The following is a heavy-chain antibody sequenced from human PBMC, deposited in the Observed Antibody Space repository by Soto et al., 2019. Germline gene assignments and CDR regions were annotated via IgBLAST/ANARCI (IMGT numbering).Heavy chain of an antibody. J-gene: IGHJ4*02. V-gene: IGHV1-8*01. Sequence: ASVKVSCKAAAYTFTSYDINWVRQATGQDFEWMGWMNPNNGNTAYAQKFQGRVTMTRDTSKSTAFMELSSLRSEDTAVYYCAAPDLSRDKDYWGQGTLVTVSS. D-gene: IGHD2-2*01. CDR2: MNPNNGNT. CDR1: AYTFTSYD. CDR3: AAPDLSRDKDY.